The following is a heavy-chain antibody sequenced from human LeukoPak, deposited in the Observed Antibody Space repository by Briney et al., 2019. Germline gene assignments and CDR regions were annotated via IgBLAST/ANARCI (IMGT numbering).Heavy chain of an antibody. CDR1: GFTFSYHW. V-gene: IGHV3-7*01. D-gene: IGHD3-10*02. Sequence: GGSLRLSCAASGFTFSYHWVAWVRQAPGKGLEWVASIKLDGSEQYYLDSVKGRFAISRDNAKNLMNLQMNSLRAEDTAVYYCAELGITMIGGVWGKGTTVTISS. J-gene: IGHJ6*04. CDR3: AELGITMIGGV. CDR2: IKLDGSEQ.